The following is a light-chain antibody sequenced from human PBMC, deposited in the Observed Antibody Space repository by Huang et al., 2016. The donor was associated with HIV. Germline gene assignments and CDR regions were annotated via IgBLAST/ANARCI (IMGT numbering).Light chain of an antibody. V-gene: IGKV3-11*01. Sequence: EILLTQSPATLSLSPGERATLSCKASQKINTYLAWYQQKPGQAPRLLIYDASIRAPDTTARVRGGGSGTDFTLTITNLEPEDFAVYFCQQRSNWPPFTFGHGTKVDRK. CDR1: QKINTY. CDR3: QQRSNWPPFT. J-gene: IGKJ3*01. CDR2: DAS.